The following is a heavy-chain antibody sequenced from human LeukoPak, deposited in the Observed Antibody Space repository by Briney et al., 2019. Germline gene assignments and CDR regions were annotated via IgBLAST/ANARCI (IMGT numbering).Heavy chain of an antibody. CDR1: GYTFTGDY. CDR3: ARGGRIGDYRYFDY. D-gene: IGHD4-11*01. CDR2: INPNSGGT. Sequence: ASLKVSCKASGYTFTGDYMYWVRQAPGQGLEWMGWINPNSGGTNYAQKFQDRVTMTRDTSISTVYMELSRLTSDDTATYYCARGGRIGDYRYFDYWGQGTLVTVSS. V-gene: IGHV1-2*02. J-gene: IGHJ4*02.